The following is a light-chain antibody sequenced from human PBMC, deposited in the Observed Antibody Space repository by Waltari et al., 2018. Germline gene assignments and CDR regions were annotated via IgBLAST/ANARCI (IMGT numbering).Light chain of an antibody. V-gene: IGKV3D-15*01. CDR3: QQYHNWPPWT. Sequence: EIVMTQSPATLSVSPGEGATLSCRASQSVSSKLAWYQLKPGQAPRLLIYDASSRATGIPARFSVRGSGTEFTLTISSLQSEDFALYYCQQYHNWPPWTFGQGTKVEIK. J-gene: IGKJ1*01. CDR2: DAS. CDR1: QSVSSK.